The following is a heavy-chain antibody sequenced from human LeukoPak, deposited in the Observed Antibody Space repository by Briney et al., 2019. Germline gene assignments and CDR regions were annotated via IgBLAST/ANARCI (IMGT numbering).Heavy chain of an antibody. D-gene: IGHD3-10*01. CDR1: GFAFSSYS. CDR2: ISSSSSYI. Sequence: PGGSPRLSCAASGFAFSSYSMNWVRQAPGKGLEWVSSISSSSSYIYYADSVKGRFTISRDNAKNSLYLQMNSLRAEDTAVYYCARLRFGESRRAFDPWGQGTLVTVSS. J-gene: IGHJ5*02. V-gene: IGHV3-21*01. CDR3: ARLRFGESRRAFDP.